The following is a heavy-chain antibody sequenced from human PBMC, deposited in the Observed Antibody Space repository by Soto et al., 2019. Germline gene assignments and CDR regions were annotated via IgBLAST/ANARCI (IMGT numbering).Heavy chain of an antibody. J-gene: IGHJ4*02. V-gene: IGHV3-48*03. CDR3: LRDTGYGSGWF. Sequence: PGGSLRLSCEASGFSFSSFAMNWVRQAPGRGLEWVSYISDDGASIYYADSLKGRFTISRDNAKNSLSLQMNNLRAEDTAVYYCLRDTGYGSGWFWGQGTLVTVSS. D-gene: IGHD6-19*01. CDR2: ISDDGASI. CDR1: GFSFSSFA.